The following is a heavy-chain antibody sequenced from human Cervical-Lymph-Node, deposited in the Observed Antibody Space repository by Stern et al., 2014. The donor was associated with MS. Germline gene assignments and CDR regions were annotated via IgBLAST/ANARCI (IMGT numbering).Heavy chain of an antibody. CDR2: FDPEDGEI. CDR3: ATAPLAYYYDTSAYYNNY. Sequence: QVQLVQSGAEVKKPGASVKVSCKVSGYPLTELSMHWVRQAPGRGLEWMGGFDPEDGEISYAQKFQGRVSMPEDASTETAYMDLSSLTSEDTAVYYCATAPLAYYYDTSAYYNNYWGQGTLVTVSS. D-gene: IGHD3-22*01. J-gene: IGHJ4*02. V-gene: IGHV1-24*01. CDR1: GYPLTELS.